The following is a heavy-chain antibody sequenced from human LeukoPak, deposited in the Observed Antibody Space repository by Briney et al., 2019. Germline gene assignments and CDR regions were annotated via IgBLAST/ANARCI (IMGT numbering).Heavy chain of an antibody. CDR2: INPNSGAT. Sequence: GASVKVSCQTSGYTFTGYYIHLLRQAPGQRVEWMAWINPNSGATNYAHKFEGKVTMTRDTSINTAYMEVNSLRSDDTAVYYCAKPGLLGNNWYSYLDYWGQGTLVTVSS. V-gene: IGHV1-2*02. CDR1: GYTFTGYY. CDR3: AKPGLLGNNWYSYLDY. D-gene: IGHD1-1*01. J-gene: IGHJ4*02.